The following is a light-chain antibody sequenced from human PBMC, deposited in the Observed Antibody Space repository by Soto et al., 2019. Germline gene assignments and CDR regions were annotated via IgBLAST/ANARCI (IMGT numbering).Light chain of an antibody. CDR3: LQDYNFPIT. Sequence: AIQMTQSPSSLSASVGDRVSITCRASQGIRSELGWYQQKPGKAPKLLIYSASTLHSGVPSRFSGSGSGTDFTLTISSLQPEDFATYYCLQDYNFPITFGQGTRLEMK. CDR2: SAS. CDR1: QGIRSE. V-gene: IGKV1-6*01. J-gene: IGKJ5*01.